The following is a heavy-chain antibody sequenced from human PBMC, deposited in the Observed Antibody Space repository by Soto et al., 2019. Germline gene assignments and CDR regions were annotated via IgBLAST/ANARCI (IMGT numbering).Heavy chain of an antibody. D-gene: IGHD2-15*01. V-gene: IGHV3-53*04. CDR3: AKDQKIDRLHCSGGSCYSYYYYYGMDV. Sequence: PGGSLRLSCAASGFTVSSNYMSWVRQAPGKGLEWVSVIYSGGSTYYADSVKGRFTISRHNSKNTLYLQMNSLRAEDTAVYYCAKDQKIDRLHCSGGSCYSYYYYYGMDVWGQGTTVTVSS. CDR2: IYSGGST. J-gene: IGHJ6*02. CDR1: GFTVSSNY.